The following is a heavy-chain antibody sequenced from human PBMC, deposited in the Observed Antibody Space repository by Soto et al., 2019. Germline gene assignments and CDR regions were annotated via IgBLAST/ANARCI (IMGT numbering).Heavy chain of an antibody. D-gene: IGHD4-17*01. Sequence: GGSLRLSCAASGFTFSSYAMSWVRQAPGKGLEWVSAISGSGGSTYYADSVKGRFTISGDNSKNTLYLQMNSLRAEDTAVYYCASPPLDYGDLPLYFQHWGQGTLVTVSS. CDR3: ASPPLDYGDLPLYFQH. CDR2: ISGSGGST. J-gene: IGHJ1*01. V-gene: IGHV3-23*01. CDR1: GFTFSSYA.